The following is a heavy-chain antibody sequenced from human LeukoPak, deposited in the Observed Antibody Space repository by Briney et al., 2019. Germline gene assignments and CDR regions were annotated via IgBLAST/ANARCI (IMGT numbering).Heavy chain of an antibody. CDR1: GGSISSYY. CDR2: IYYSGTT. CDR3: AREAEITRFDY. V-gene: IGHV4-59*12. D-gene: IGHD5-24*01. Sequence: SETLSLTCTVSGGSISSYYWNWIRQPPGKGLEWIGYIYYSGTTNYNPSLKSRVSMSVDTSKNQFSLQLNSVTPEDTAVYYCAREAEITRFDYWGQGTLVTVSS. J-gene: IGHJ4*02.